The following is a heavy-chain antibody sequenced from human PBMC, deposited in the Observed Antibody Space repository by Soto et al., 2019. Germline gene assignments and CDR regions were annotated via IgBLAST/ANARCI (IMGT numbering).Heavy chain of an antibody. Sequence: QVQLVQSGDEVKKTGASVKVSCRASGYTLTNYGISWVRQAPGQGLFWMGWISGHNGNTRYAQNVQGRLTLTIDTYTNAAYMELMSLKIDDTAMYYCVRDWQLSPWGQGTLVTVSS. CDR3: VRDWQLSP. J-gene: IGHJ5*02. D-gene: IGHD1-1*01. CDR2: ISGHNGNT. V-gene: IGHV1-18*01. CDR1: GYTLTNYG.